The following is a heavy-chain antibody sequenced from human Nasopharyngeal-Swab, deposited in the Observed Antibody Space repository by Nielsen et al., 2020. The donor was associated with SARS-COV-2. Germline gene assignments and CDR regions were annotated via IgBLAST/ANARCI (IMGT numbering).Heavy chain of an antibody. CDR2: INTNTGNP. J-gene: IGHJ5*02. Sequence: ASVKVSCKASGYTFTSYAMNWMRQAPGQGLEWMGWINTNTGNPTYAQGFTGRFVFSLDTSVSTAYLQISSLKAEDTAVYYCARDPTLNTIFGVVILSGWFDPWGQGTLVTVSS. CDR3: ARDPTLNTIFGVVILSGWFDP. V-gene: IGHV7-4-1*02. D-gene: IGHD3-3*01. CDR1: GYTFTSYA.